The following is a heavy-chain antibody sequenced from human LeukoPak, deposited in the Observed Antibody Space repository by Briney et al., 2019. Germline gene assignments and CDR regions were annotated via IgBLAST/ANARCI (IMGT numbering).Heavy chain of an antibody. CDR2: ITNSGNSK. CDR3: AKGYSSSWSRYFDY. J-gene: IGHJ4*02. D-gene: IGHD6-13*01. CDR1: EFTFSSYS. Sequence: PGGSLRLSCAASEFTFSSYSMNWVRQAPGKGLEWVSYITNSGNSKSYADSVKGRFTISRDNTKNSLYLQMNGLRAEDTAVYYCAKGYSSSWSRYFDYWGQGTLVAVSS. V-gene: IGHV3-48*01.